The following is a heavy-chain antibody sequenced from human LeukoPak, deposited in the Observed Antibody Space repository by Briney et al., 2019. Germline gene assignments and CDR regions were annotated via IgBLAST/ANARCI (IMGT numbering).Heavy chain of an antibody. CDR2: ISYDGSNK. J-gene: IGHJ4*02. CDR3: ARARLFGLRTLDY. Sequence: GGSLRLSCAASGFTFSSYAMHWVRQAPGKGLEWVAVISYDGSNKYYADSMKGRFTISRDNSKNTLYLQMNSLRAEDTAVYYCARARLFGLRTLDYWGQGTLVTVSS. CDR1: GFTFSSYA. D-gene: IGHD3/OR15-3a*01. V-gene: IGHV3-30-3*01.